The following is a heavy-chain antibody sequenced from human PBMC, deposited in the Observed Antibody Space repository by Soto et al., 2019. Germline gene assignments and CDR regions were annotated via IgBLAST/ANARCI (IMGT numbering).Heavy chain of an antibody. D-gene: IGHD2-2*01. CDR2: ISSSSSYI. V-gene: IGHV3-21*01. Sequence: GGSLRLSCAASGFTFSSYSMNWVRQAPGKGLEWVSSISSSSSYIYYADSVKGRFTISRDNAKNSLYLQMNSLRAEDTAVYYCARFFLGLGIVVVPAAIHGMDVRGQGTTVTVSS. CDR1: GFTFSSYS. J-gene: IGHJ6*02. CDR3: ARFFLGLGIVVVPAAIHGMDV.